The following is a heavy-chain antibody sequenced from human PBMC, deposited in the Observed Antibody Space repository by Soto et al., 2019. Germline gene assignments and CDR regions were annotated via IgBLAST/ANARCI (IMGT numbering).Heavy chain of an antibody. CDR1: GGSISSYY. CDR3: ARGDGLLWFGELFPDAFDI. J-gene: IGHJ3*02. D-gene: IGHD3-10*01. Sequence: SETLSLTCTVSGGSISSYYWSWIRQPPGKGLGWIGYIYYSGSTNYNPSLKSRVTISVDTSKNQFSLKLSSVTAADTAVYYCARGDGLLWFGELFPDAFDIWGQGTMVTVSS. V-gene: IGHV4-59*01. CDR2: IYYSGST.